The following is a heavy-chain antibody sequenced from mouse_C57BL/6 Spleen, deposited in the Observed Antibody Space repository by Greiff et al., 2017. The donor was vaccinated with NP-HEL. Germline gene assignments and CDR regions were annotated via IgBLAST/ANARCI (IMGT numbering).Heavy chain of an antibody. Sequence: EVQLVESGGGLVQPGGSLSLSCAASGFTFTDYYMSWVRQPPGKALEWLGFIRNKANGYTTEYSASVKGRFTISRDNSQSILYLQMNALRAEDRATYYCARNWYYFDYWGQGTTLTVSS. D-gene: IGHD4-1*01. J-gene: IGHJ2*01. CDR1: GFTFTDYY. CDR2: IRNKANGYTT. V-gene: IGHV7-3*01. CDR3: ARNWYYFDY.